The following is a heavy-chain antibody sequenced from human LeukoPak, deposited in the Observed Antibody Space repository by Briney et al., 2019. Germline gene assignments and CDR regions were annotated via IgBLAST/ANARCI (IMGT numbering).Heavy chain of an antibody. V-gene: IGHV4-59*01. CDR3: ARGFHLVDY. Sequence: SETLSLTCTVSGGSSSSYYWSWIRQPPGKGLEWIGYIYYSGSTNYNPSLKSRVTISVDTSKNQFSLKLSSVTAADTAVYYCARGFHLVDYWGQGTLVTVSS. J-gene: IGHJ4*02. CDR2: IYYSGST. CDR1: GGSSSSYY.